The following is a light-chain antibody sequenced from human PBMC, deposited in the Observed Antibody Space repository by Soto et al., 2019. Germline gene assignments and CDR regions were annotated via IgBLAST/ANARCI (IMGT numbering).Light chain of an antibody. V-gene: IGLV2-14*01. CDR2: EVR. J-gene: IGLJ3*02. CDR1: SSDIGNYNY. CDR3: SSYTTRTTLVV. Sequence: QSALTQPASMSGSPGQSITISCTGTSSDIGNYNYVSWYQHLPGKAPKLVIYEVRNRPSGVSNRFSGSKSGNTASLTISGLLAEDEADYYCSSYTTRTTLVVFGGGTKVTVL.